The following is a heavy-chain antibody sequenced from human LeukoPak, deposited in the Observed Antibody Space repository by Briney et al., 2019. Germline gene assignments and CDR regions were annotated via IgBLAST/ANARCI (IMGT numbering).Heavy chain of an antibody. Sequence: AASVKVSCKASGYTFTDYYMHWVRQAPGQGLEWMGRFAPYNGGISYAQKFQGRVTITRDTSVSTDYMELSSLTSDDTAMYYCAGGGGSYGDVWGQGTMVAVSS. V-gene: IGHV1-2*06. CDR2: FAPYNGGI. CDR3: AGGGGSYGDV. CDR1: GYTFTDYY. J-gene: IGHJ3*01. D-gene: IGHD1-26*01.